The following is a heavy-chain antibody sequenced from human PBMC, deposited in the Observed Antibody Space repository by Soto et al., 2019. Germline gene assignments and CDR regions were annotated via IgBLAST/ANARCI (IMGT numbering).Heavy chain of an antibody. Sequence: EVQLVESGGGLAKPGGSLRLSCAASGFTFNTYDMNWVRQASGKGLEWVSSITTSSAYIYYADSLKGRITISRDNAKNSLFLQMNSLRAEDTAVYYCVRSGTARLLRHSWFDTWGQGTLVTVSS. CDR3: VRSGTARLLRHSWFDT. CDR2: ITTSSAYI. V-gene: IGHV3-21*01. J-gene: IGHJ5*02. D-gene: IGHD2-21*01. CDR1: GFTFNTYD.